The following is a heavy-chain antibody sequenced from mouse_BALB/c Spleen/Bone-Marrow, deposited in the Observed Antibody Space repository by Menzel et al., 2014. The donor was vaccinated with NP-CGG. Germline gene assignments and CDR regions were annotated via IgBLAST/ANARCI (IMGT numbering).Heavy chain of an antibody. CDR2: INPDSSTI. CDR3: AREGDGSYWYFDV. Sequence: DVQLVESGGGLVQPGGSLKLSCAASGFDFSRYWMSWVRQAPGKGLEWIGEINPDSSTINYTPSLKDKFIISRDNAKNTLYLQMSKVRSEDTALYYCAREGDGSYWYFDVWGAGTTVTVSS. V-gene: IGHV4-1*02. J-gene: IGHJ1*01. D-gene: IGHD2-3*01. CDR1: GFDFSRYW.